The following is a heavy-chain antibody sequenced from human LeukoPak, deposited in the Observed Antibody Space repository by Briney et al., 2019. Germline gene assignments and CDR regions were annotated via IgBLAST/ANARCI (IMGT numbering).Heavy chain of an antibody. CDR3: ATERIAAPWKGY. V-gene: IGHV1-8*01. CDR2: MNPVSGKA. Sequence: ASVKVSCKASGYTFTNFDINWVRQAPGQGLEWMGWMNPVSGKAGSAQKFQGRVTMTRDTSISTAYMELSRLRSDDTAVYYCATERIAAPWKGYWGQGTLVTVSS. D-gene: IGHD6-13*01. CDR1: GYTFTNFD. J-gene: IGHJ4*02.